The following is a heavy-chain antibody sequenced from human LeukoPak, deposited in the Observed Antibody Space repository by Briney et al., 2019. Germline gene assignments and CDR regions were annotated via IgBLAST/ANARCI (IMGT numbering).Heavy chain of an antibody. J-gene: IGHJ5*02. V-gene: IGHV1-69*01. Sequence: SSVKVSCKTSGRTFNKYAISWVRQAPGQGLEWMGGIIPIFGTTHYAQKFQDRLIVTADDSTSTAYMELSSLRSEDTAVYYCARISTSDPWGQGTLVTVSS. CDR2: IIPIFGTT. CDR3: ARISTSDP. CDR1: GRTFNKYA.